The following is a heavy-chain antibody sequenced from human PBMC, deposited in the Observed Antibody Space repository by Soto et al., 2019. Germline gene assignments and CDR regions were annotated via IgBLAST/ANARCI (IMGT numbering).Heavy chain of an antibody. CDR2: ISGYNANT. V-gene: IGHV1-18*01. J-gene: IGHJ4*02. Sequence: QVQLVQSGAEVKTPGASVKVSCKASGYTFTNYGIIWVRQAPGQGLEWMGWISGYNANTKYAEKLQGRVTMTTDTATSTVYMEVRGLTSDDTAVYYCARDPRYGGDWGQGTLVTVSS. D-gene: IGHD3-16*01. CDR1: GYTFTNYG. CDR3: ARDPRYGGD.